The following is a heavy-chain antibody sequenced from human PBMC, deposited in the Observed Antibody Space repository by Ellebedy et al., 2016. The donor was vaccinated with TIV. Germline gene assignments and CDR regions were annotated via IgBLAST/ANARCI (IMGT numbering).Heavy chain of an antibody. CDR1: GFTFSSYE. D-gene: IGHD1-26*01. CDR3: TSRIRTTNDN. V-gene: IGHV3-48*03. Sequence: GESLKISCAASGFTFSSYEMNWVRQAPGKGLEWVSYISSSGSTTYYADSVKGRFTISRDNAKNSVHLQMNNLQPEDTAVYYCTSRIRTTNDNWGQGTLVTVSS. J-gene: IGHJ4*02. CDR2: ISSSGSTT.